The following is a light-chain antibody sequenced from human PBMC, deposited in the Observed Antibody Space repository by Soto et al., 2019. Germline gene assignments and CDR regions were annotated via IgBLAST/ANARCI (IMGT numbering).Light chain of an antibody. CDR1: SSDVGGYNY. Sequence: QSALTQYPSASGSPGQSVTISCTGTSSDVGGYNYVSWYQQHPGKAPKLMIYEVSKRPSGVPDRFSCSKSGNTASLTVSGLHADDDAVYYCSSSAGSNNVVFGGGTKLTVL. CDR2: EVS. V-gene: IGLV2-8*01. CDR3: SSSAGSNNVV. J-gene: IGLJ2*01.